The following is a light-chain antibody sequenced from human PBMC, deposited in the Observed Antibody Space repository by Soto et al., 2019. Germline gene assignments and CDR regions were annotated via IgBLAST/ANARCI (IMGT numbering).Light chain of an antibody. CDR1: QSLEYIDGNAN. CDR3: MQATHYRPYT. V-gene: IGKV2-24*01. CDR2: KVS. J-gene: IGKJ2*01. Sequence: DVVMTQTPLSSPVPLGQPATIYCRSSQSLEYIDGNANLNWLHQRPGQPPRLLIYKVSHRFSGVPDRFSGSGAGTDFTLKISRGEAEDVGIYYCMQATHYRPYTFGPGTKLEIK.